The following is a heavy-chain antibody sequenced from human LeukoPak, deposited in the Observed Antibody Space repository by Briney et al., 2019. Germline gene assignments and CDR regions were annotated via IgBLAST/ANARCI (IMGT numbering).Heavy chain of an antibody. Sequence: TGGSLRLSCAASGFTVSSSYMSWVRQAPGKGLEWVSTIYSGGTTYYADSVKGRFTISRDNSKNTLSLQMDSLRDEDTAVYYCARDGVAADTYHFLVFSSWGQGTLVTVSS. CDR2: IYSGGTT. V-gene: IGHV3-53*01. J-gene: IGHJ4*02. CDR3: ARDGVAADTYHFLVFSS. D-gene: IGHD2-15*01. CDR1: GFTVSSSY.